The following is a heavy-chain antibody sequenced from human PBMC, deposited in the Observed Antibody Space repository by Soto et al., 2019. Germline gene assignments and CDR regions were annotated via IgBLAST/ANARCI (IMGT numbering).Heavy chain of an antibody. V-gene: IGHV3-9*01. CDR3: AKDSSTSLYSYYYMDV. J-gene: IGHJ6*03. D-gene: IGHD2-2*01. Sequence: GGSLRLSCAASGLTFDDYAMHWVRQAPGKGLEWVSGISWSSGRIGYADSVKGRFTTSRDNAKNSLYLQMNSLRAEDTALYYCAKDSSTSLYSYYYMDVWGKGTTVTVSS. CDR1: GLTFDDYA. CDR2: ISWSSGRI.